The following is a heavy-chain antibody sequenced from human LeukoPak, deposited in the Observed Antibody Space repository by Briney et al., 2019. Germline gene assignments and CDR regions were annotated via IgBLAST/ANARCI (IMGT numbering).Heavy chain of an antibody. Sequence: SETLSLTCTVSGGSISSYYWSWIRQPPGKGLEWIGYIYYSGSTNYNPSLKSRVTISVDTSKNQFSLKLSSVTAADTAVYYCARGPTPYSSSWYNYYYYYGMDVWGQETTVTVSS. J-gene: IGHJ6*02. V-gene: IGHV4-59*01. CDR1: GGSISSYY. CDR3: ARGPTPYSSSWYNYYYYYGMDV. D-gene: IGHD6-13*01. CDR2: IYYSGST.